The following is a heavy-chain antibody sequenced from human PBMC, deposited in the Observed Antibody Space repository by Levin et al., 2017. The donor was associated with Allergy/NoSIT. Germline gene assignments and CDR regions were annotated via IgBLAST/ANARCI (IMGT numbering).Heavy chain of an antibody. CDR3: AATKKGYCSGGSCHWGY. CDR2: IKQDGSEK. J-gene: IGHJ4*02. V-gene: IGHV3-7*01. CDR1: GFTFSSYW. Sequence: PGGSLRLSCAASGFTFSSYWMNWVRQAPGKGLEWVATIKQDGSEKYYVDSVKGRFTISRDNARNSLYLQMNSLRAEDTAVYYCAATKKGYCSGGSCHWGYWGQGTLVTVSS. D-gene: IGHD2-15*01.